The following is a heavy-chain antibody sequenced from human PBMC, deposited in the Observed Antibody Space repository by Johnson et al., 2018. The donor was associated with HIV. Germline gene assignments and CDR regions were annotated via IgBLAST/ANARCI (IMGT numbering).Heavy chain of an antibody. CDR3: AKDVYVVTPAGSFDI. D-gene: IGHD4-23*01. Sequence: QVQLVESGGGVVQPGRSLRLSCAASGFTFSNYAMHWVRQAPGKGLEWVAVISYDGNNKYYADSVKGRVTISRDDSKNTLYLRLNSLRPEDSAVYYCAKDVYVVTPAGSFDIWGQGTRVTVSS. J-gene: IGHJ3*02. V-gene: IGHV3-30-3*01. CDR2: ISYDGNNK. CDR1: GFTFSNYA.